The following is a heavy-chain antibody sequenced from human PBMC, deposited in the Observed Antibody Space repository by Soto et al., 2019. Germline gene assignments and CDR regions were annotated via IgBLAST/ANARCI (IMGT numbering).Heavy chain of an antibody. Sequence: QLQLQESGPGLVKPSETLSLTCTVSCGSISSSSYYWGWIRQPPGKGLEWIGSIYYSGSTYYNPSLKSRVTISVDTSKNQFSLKLRSVTAADTAVYYCARGYSSTNNWFDPWGQGTLVTVSS. CDR3: ARGYSSTNNWFDP. D-gene: IGHD6-13*01. CDR2: IYYSGST. J-gene: IGHJ5*02. CDR1: CGSISSSSYY. V-gene: IGHV4-39*01.